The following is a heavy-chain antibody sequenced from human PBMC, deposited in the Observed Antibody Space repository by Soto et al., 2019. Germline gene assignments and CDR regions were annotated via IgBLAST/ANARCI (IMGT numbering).Heavy chain of an antibody. V-gene: IGHV4-31*03. CDR1: GGSISSGGYY. J-gene: IGHJ4*02. CDR3: AREGYDSSGYYYPSTWFDY. D-gene: IGHD3-22*01. Sequence: PSETLSLTCTVSGGSISSGGYYWSWIRQHPGKGLEWIGYIYYSGSTYYNPSLKSRVTISVDTSKNQFSLKLSSVTAADTAVYYCAREGYDSSGYYYPSTWFDYWGQGTLVTV. CDR2: IYYSGST.